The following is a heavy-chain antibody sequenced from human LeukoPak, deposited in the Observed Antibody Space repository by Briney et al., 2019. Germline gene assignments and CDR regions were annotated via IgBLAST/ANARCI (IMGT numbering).Heavy chain of an antibody. V-gene: IGHV3-30-3*01. Sequence: GGSLRLSCAASGFTFSSYAMHWVRQAPGKGLEWVAVISYDGSNKYYADSVKGRFTISRDNSKNTLYLQMNSLRAEDTAVYYCARDLRIVGAQLGYWGQGILVTVSS. J-gene: IGHJ4*02. CDR1: GFTFSSYA. D-gene: IGHD1-26*01. CDR3: ARDLRIVGAQLGY. CDR2: ISYDGSNK.